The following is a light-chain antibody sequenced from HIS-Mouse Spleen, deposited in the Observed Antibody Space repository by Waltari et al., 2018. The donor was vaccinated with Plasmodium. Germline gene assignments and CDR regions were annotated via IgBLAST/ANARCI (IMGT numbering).Light chain of an antibody. CDR3: CSYAGSSTWV. Sequence: QSALTQPASVSGSPGQSITISCTGTSSDVGSYNLVSWYQQHPGKAPKLMIYEGSKLPGWVSNRFSGSKSGNTASLTISGLQAEDEADYYCCSYAGSSTWVFGGGTKLTVL. J-gene: IGLJ3*02. CDR1: SSDVGSYNL. CDR2: EGS. V-gene: IGLV2-23*01.